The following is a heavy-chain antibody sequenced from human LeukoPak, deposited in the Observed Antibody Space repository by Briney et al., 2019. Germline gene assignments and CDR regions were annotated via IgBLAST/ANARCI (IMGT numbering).Heavy chain of an antibody. CDR1: GFTVSSKH. D-gene: IGHD4-17*01. CDR2: VYIGGGT. V-gene: IGHV3-66*01. J-gene: IGHJ3*02. CDR3: ARDDYGAFDI. Sequence: GGSLRLSCAASGFTVSSKHMSWVRQAPGKGLEWVSVVYIGGGTDYADSVKGRFTISRDNSKNTLYLQMNSLRAEDTAVYYCARDDYGAFDIWGQGTMVTVSS.